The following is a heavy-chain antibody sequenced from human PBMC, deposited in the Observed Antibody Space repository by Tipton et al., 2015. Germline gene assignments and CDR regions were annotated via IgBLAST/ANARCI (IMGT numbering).Heavy chain of an antibody. J-gene: IGHJ6*02. CDR3: ARDLEHGMDV. CDR1: GDSVTYYY. V-gene: IGHV4-59*02. CDR2: IYYSGST. D-gene: IGHD5-24*01. Sequence: TLSLTCNVSGDSVTYYYWSWIRQTPGKGLEWIGYIYYSGSTTYNPSLKRRVTISLDTSKNQFSLTLNSVTAADTAIYYCARDLEHGMDVWGQGTTVTVSS.